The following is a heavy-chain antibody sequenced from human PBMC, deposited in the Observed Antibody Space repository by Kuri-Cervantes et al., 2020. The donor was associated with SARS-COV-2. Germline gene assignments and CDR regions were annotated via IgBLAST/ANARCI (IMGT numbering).Heavy chain of an antibody. CDR1: GFTFSSYG. CDR2: ISYDGSNK. D-gene: IGHD6-13*01. Sequence: GESLKISCAASGFTFSSYGMHWVRQAPGKGLEWVAVISYDGSNKYYADSVKGRFTISRDNSKNTLYLQMNSLRAEDTAVYYCAREADIAAAERYCYYYYGMDVWGQGTTVTVSS. V-gene: IGHV3-30*03. CDR3: AREADIAAAERYCYYYYGMDV. J-gene: IGHJ6*02.